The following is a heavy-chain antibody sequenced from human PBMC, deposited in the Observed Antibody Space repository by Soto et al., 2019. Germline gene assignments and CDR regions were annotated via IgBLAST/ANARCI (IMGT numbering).Heavy chain of an antibody. Sequence: GGSLRLSCAASGFTVSSNYMSWVRQAPGKGLEWVSVIYSGGSTYYADSVKGRFTISRDNSKNTLYLQMNSLRAEDTAVYYCARGLLTYYDFWSGPYGMDVWGQGTTVTVSS. CDR2: IYSGGST. CDR1: GFTVSSNY. D-gene: IGHD3-3*01. J-gene: IGHJ6*02. V-gene: IGHV3-66*01. CDR3: ARGLLTYYDFWSGPYGMDV.